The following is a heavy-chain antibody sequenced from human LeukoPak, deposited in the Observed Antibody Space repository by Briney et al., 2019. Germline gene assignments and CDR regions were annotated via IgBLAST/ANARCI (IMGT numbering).Heavy chain of an antibody. CDR3: ATGGVVRLGAQGQDY. CDR2: FDTADGET. D-gene: IGHD3-16*01. Sequence: GAAVNVSCKVCGYTLTELSMHWVRQARGKGLAWMGNFDTADGETVYAQKYQRSVTMTEDTYTDTAYKELSSLTSEDTTVYYCATGGVVRLGAQGQDYWGQGTLVTVSS. CDR1: GYTLTELS. J-gene: IGHJ4*02. V-gene: IGHV1-24*01.